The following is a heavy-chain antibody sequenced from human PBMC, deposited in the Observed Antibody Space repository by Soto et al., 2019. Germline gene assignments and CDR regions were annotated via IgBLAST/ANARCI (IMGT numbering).Heavy chain of an antibody. V-gene: IGHV4-31*03. D-gene: IGHD2-2*01. CDR2: IYYSGST. CDR3: ARVGDGYCSSTSCHDAFDI. J-gene: IGHJ3*02. Sequence: LSLTCTVSGGSISSGGYYWSWIRQHPGKGLEWIGYIYYSGSTYYNPSLKSRVTISVDTSKNQFSLKLSSVTAADTAVYYCARVGDGYCSSTSCHDAFDIWGQGTMVTVSS. CDR1: GGSISSGGYY.